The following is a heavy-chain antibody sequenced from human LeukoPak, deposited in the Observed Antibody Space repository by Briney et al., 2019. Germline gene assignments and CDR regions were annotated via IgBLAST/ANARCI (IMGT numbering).Heavy chain of an antibody. J-gene: IGHJ4*02. CDR1: GFIFSNYG. CDR3: VRDTNFKIDY. CDR2: INHDGSDI. Sequence: PGGSLRLSCAASGFIFSNYGMHWVRQVPGEGVVWVSRINHDGSDITYADSVKGRSTISRDHAKNTLYLQVNSLRVDDTAVYYCVRDTNFKIDYWGQGTLVTVSS. V-gene: IGHV3-74*01. D-gene: IGHD2-2*01.